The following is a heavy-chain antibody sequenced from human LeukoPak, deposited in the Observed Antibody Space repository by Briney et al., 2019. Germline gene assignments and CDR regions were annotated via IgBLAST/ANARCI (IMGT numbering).Heavy chain of an antibody. CDR3: AGLEGRYSADWFYFFDY. CDR1: GGSISSLNL. CDR2: MYLDGRT. V-gene: IGHV4-4*02. J-gene: IGHJ4*02. Sequence: PSETLSLTCAVSGGSISSLNLWSWLRPPPGKGLEWVGEMYLDGRTNFHQSVRGRVTIFRDKPKNQLSLQLTSVTAADTAVYYCAGLEGRYSADWFYFFDYWGQGALVTVSS. D-gene: IGHD6-19*01.